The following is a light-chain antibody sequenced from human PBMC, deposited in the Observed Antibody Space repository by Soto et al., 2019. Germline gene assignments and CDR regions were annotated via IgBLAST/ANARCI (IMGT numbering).Light chain of an antibody. CDR2: AAS. V-gene: IGKV1-39*01. CDR1: QSIATY. CDR3: QQIFETPPYT. J-gene: IGKJ2*01. Sequence: DIQMTQSPSSLSASIGDRVTITCRASQSIATYVNWFQQKPGKAPKLLINAASSLQSGVPSRFSGSGSGTDFSLTISGLQPDDFATYYCQQIFETPPYTLGQGTKLEIK.